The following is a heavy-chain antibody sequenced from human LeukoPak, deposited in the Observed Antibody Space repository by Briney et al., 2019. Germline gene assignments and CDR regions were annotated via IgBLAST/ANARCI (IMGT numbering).Heavy chain of an antibody. D-gene: IGHD3-22*01. Sequence: TGGSLRLSCAASGFTFSRYTMNWVRQAPRKGLEWVSTISSTSTYIYYADSVRGRFTISRDNTKSSLYLQMNSLRAEDAAVYYCARDGSAYYNENTDFRGEFDSWGQGALVAVSS. CDR2: ISSTSTYI. V-gene: IGHV3-21*01. CDR3: ARDGSAYYNENTDFRGEFDS. J-gene: IGHJ4*02. CDR1: GFTFSRYT.